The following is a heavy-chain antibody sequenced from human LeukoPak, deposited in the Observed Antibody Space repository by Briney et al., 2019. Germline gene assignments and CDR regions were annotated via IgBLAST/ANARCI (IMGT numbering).Heavy chain of an antibody. CDR3: ARMTGRYTQGFDY. CDR1: GVSISSYY. J-gene: IGHJ4*02. D-gene: IGHD1-26*01. CDR2: IYYSWNT. V-gene: IGHV4-59*01. Sequence: AETLSLTCTVSGVSISSYYWIWIRQPPGKGLEWIGYIYYSWNTNYNPSLKRRVNISVDTYKHQFSLKLTSVTAADTAVYYCARMTGRYTQGFDYSGQGTLVTV.